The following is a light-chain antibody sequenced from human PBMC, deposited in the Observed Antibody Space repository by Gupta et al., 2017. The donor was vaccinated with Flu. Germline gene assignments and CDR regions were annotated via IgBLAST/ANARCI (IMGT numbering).Light chain of an antibody. V-gene: IGKV3-20*01. CDR1: QSVSSSY. CDR3: QQYGSSPLYT. CDR2: GAS. Sequence: TLSLPPGERATLSCRASQSVSSSYLAWYQQKPGQAPRLLIYGASSRATGIPDRFSGSGSGTDFTLTISRLEPEDFAVYYCQQYGSSPLYTFGQGTKLEIK. J-gene: IGKJ2*01.